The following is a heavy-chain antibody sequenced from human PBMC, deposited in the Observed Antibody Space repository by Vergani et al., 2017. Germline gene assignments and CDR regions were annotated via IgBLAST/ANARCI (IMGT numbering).Heavy chain of an antibody. Sequence: EVQLVQSGAEVKKPGESLRVSCKGSGYSFTNYWISWVRQMPGKGLEWMGRIDPSYSYINYSPSFQGNVTISSDKSISTAYLQWSSLKASDTAMYYCARRAYYYDSSGYLTYYFDYWGQGTLVTVSS. CDR1: GYSFTNYW. D-gene: IGHD3-22*01. J-gene: IGHJ4*02. CDR3: ARRAYYYDSSGYLTYYFDY. CDR2: IDPSYSYI. V-gene: IGHV5-10-1*03.